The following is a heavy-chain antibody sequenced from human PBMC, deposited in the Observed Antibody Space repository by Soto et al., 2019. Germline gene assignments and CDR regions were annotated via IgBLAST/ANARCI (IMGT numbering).Heavy chain of an antibody. CDR2: ISSGGDHT. V-gene: IGHV3-11*06. D-gene: IGHD3-9*01. Sequence: QVQLVESGGGLVKPGGSLRLSCAASGFTFSDYYMSWIRQAPGKGLEWISYISSGGDHTTYADSLRGRFTISRDNANNSLYLQMNSLSAEDTAIYYCARVFVDWLDPWGQGTLVTVSA. CDR3: ARVFVDWLDP. CDR1: GFTFSDYY. J-gene: IGHJ5*02.